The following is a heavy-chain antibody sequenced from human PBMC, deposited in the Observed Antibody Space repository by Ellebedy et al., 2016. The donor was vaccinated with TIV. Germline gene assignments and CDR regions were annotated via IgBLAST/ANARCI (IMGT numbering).Heavy chain of an antibody. CDR1: GGTFSSYA. D-gene: IGHD1-14*01. V-gene: IGHV1-69*13. J-gene: IGHJ6*02. CDR3: ARDKGIRGDYYCYGMDV. Sequence: SVKVSXXASGGTFSSYAISWVRQAPGQGLEWMGGIIPIFGTANYAQKFQGRVTITADESTSTAYMELSSLRSEDTAVYYCARDKGIRGDYYCYGMDVWGQGTTVTVSS. CDR2: IIPIFGTA.